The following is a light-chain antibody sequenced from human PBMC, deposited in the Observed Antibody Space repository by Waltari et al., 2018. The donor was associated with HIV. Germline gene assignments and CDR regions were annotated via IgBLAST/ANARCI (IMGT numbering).Light chain of an antibody. CDR3: ATWDDSLSWV. J-gene: IGLJ3*02. V-gene: IGLV1-44*01. CDR1: SSNIGSNT. CDR2: SNN. Sequence: QSVLTQPPSASGTPGRRVTISCSGSSSNIGSNTVNWYQQLPDTAPNLLIYSNNQRPSGVPDRFSGSKSGTSASLAISGLQSEDEADYYCATWDDSLSWVFGGGTKLTVL.